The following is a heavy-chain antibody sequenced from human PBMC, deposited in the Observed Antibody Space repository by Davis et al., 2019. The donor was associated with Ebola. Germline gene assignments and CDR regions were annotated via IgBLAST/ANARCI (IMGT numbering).Heavy chain of an antibody. Sequence: MPSETLSLTCTVSGGSISSSGYFWGWIRQPPGKGLEWIASIYYSGSVYYNPSLKSRVTISVDSSKNQFSLTLSSVTAADTAVYYCTRCGYSSSSSRRYDAFDIWGQGTMVTVSS. CDR1: GGSISSSGYF. D-gene: IGHD6-6*01. J-gene: IGHJ3*02. CDR3: TRCGYSSSSSRRYDAFDI. CDR2: IYYSGSV. V-gene: IGHV4-39*01.